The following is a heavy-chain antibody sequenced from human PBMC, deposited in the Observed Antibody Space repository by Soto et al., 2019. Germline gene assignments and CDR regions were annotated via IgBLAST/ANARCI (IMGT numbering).Heavy chain of an antibody. D-gene: IGHD3-3*01. CDR2: ISAYNGNT. Sequence: ASVKVSCKASGYTFSSYYMNSVRQAPGQGLEWMGWISAYNGNTNYAQKLQGRVTMTTDTSTSTAYMELRSLRSDDTAVYYCARDHVRFLEWSHPFDYWGQGTLVTVSS. J-gene: IGHJ4*02. CDR3: ARDHVRFLEWSHPFDY. CDR1: GYTFSSYY. V-gene: IGHV1-18*04.